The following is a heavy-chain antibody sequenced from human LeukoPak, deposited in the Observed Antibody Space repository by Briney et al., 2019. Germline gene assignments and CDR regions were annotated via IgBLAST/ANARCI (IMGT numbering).Heavy chain of an antibody. CDR1: GGSLSNYY. D-gene: IGHD4-17*01. CDR2: IHTSGST. J-gene: IGHJ5*02. CDR3: ARGLRYFNWLDP. Sequence: SETLSLTCTVSGGSLSNYYWSWIRQPPGKGLEWIGCIHTSGSTNCNPSLKSPVTISVDTSKNQFSLKLSSVTAADTAVYYCARGLRYFNWLDPWGQGTLVTVSS. V-gene: IGHV4-4*09.